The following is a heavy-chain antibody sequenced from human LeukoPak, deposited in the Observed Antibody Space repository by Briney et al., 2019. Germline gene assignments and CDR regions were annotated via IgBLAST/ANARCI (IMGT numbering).Heavy chain of an antibody. CDR2: IYHSGST. J-gene: IGHJ4*02. D-gene: IGHD3-22*01. CDR1: GYSISSGYY. CDR3: ARVFHYHDSSGYYGTRYYFDY. V-gene: IGHV4-38-2*02. Sequence: PSETLSLTCTVSGYSISSGYYWGWIRQPPGKGLEWIGSIYHSGSTYYNPSLKSRVTISVDTSKNQFSLKLSSVTAADTAVYYCARVFHYHDSSGYYGTRYYFDYWGQGTLVTVSS.